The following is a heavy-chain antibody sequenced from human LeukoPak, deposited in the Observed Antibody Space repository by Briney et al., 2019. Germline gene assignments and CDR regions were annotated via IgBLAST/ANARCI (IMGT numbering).Heavy chain of an antibody. CDR3: ARDGSGSYYKNWFDP. J-gene: IGHJ5*02. CDR2: INPNSGGT. CDR1: GYTFTGYY. Sequence: GASVKVSCKASGYTFTGYYMHWVRQAPGQGLEWMGWINPNSGGTNYAQKFQGRVTVTRDTSISTAYMELSRLRSDDTAVYYCARDGSGSYYKNWFDPWGQGTLVTVSS. V-gene: IGHV1-2*02. D-gene: IGHD3-10*01.